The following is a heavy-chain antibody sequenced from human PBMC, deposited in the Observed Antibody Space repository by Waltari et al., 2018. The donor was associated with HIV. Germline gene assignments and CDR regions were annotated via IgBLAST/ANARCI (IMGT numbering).Heavy chain of an antibody. Sequence: QVQLQQWGVGLLKPSETLSLTCAVYGGSFSGFFWTWIRQPPGKGLEWIGEINHTGSTTYNPSLTSRASISVDTSKNQFSLKLNPVIAADTAIYYCARGTDYDLSTGYSPAPFVEDWGQGTLVTVSS. J-gene: IGHJ4*02. V-gene: IGHV4-34*01. CDR2: INHTGST. CDR3: ARGTDYDLSTGYSPAPFVED. CDR1: GGSFSGFF. D-gene: IGHD3-9*01.